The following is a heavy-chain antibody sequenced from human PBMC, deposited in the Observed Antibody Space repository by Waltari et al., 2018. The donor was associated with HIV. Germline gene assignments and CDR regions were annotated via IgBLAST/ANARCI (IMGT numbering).Heavy chain of an antibody. CDR1: GLTFSIFV. CDR2: ITGSGGST. D-gene: IGHD6-13*01. CDR3: AKWDSSNWIDY. V-gene: IGHV3-23*01. J-gene: IGHJ4*02. Sequence: EVQLLESGGGLVQPGGYLRISCPASGLTFSIFVLTWIRQAPGKGVEWVSSITGSGGSTYYADSVKGRFTISRDNSKNTLFLQMNSLRADDTAVYYCAKWDSSNWIDYWGQGTLVTVSS.